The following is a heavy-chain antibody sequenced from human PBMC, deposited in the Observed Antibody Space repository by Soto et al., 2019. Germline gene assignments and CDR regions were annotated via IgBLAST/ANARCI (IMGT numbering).Heavy chain of an antibody. CDR1: GGSISSSNW. Sequence: ASETLSLTCAVSGGSISSSNWWSWVRQPPGKGLEWIGEIYHSGSTYYNPSLKSRVTISVDTSKNQFSLKLSSVTAADTAVYYCARGRGYSYGIRDYYYYYGMDVWGQGTTVTVSS. CDR3: ARGRGYSYGIRDYYYYYGMDV. D-gene: IGHD5-18*01. V-gene: IGHV4-4*02. J-gene: IGHJ6*02. CDR2: IYHSGST.